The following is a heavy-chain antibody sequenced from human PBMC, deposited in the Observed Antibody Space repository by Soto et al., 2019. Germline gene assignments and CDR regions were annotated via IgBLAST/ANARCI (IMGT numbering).Heavy chain of an antibody. CDR3: ARLVEMATMGPDYYYGMDV. CDR1: GGTFSSYA. D-gene: IGHD5-12*01. Sequence: GASVKVSCKASGGTFSSYAISWVRQAPGQGLEWMGGIIPIFGTANYAQKFQGRVTITADKSTSTAYMELSSLRSEDTAVYYCARLVEMATMGPDYYYGMDVWGQGTTFTVSS. CDR2: IIPIFGTA. J-gene: IGHJ6*02. V-gene: IGHV1-69*06.